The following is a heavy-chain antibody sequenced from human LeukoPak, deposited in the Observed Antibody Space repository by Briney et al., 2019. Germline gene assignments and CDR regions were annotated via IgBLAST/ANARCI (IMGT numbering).Heavy chain of an antibody. Sequence: PGRSLRLSCAASGFTFDDYAMHWVRQAPGKGLEWVSGIISYSGRIVYADSVKGRFTISRDNAKNSLYLQMNSPRAEDTALYYCAKDIDAYYYGSGSYGDHGDWGQGTLVTVPS. CDR3: AKDIDAYYYGSGSYGDHGD. V-gene: IGHV3-9*01. D-gene: IGHD3-10*01. J-gene: IGHJ4*02. CDR2: IISYSGRI. CDR1: GFTFDDYA.